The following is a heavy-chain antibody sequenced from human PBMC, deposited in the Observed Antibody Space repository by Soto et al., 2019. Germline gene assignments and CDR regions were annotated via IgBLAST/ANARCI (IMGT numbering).Heavy chain of an antibody. Sequence: GGSLRLSCAASGFPFSTDGLHWVRQAPGKGLEWVAVISYDGSNKYYADSVKGRFTISRDNSKNTMYLQMNSLRAEDTAVYYCAKGGGSLHFDSWGQGTLVTVSS. J-gene: IGHJ4*02. V-gene: IGHV3-30*18. CDR2: ISYDGSNK. D-gene: IGHD6-25*01. CDR1: GFPFSTDG. CDR3: AKGGGSLHFDS.